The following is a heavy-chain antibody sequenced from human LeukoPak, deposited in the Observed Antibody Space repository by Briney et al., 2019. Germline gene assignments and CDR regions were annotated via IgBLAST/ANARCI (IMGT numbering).Heavy chain of an antibody. Sequence: PSQTLSLTCTVSSGSISSGDYYWSWIRQPPGKGLEWIGYIYYSGSTYYNPSLKSRVTISVDTSKNQFSQKLSSVTAADTAVYYCARAVGYYYDSSGYLYWGLGTLVTVSS. D-gene: IGHD3-22*01. V-gene: IGHV4-30-4*08. CDR3: ARAVGYYYDSSGYLY. CDR1: SGSISSGDYY. CDR2: IYYSGST. J-gene: IGHJ4*02.